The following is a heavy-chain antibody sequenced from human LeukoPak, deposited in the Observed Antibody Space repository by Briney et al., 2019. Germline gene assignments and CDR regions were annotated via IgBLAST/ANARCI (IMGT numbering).Heavy chain of an antibody. V-gene: IGHV1-46*01. D-gene: IGHD6-19*01. Sequence: ASVKVSCKASGGTFSSYAISWVRQAPGQGLEWMGIINRSGGSTSYAQKFQGRVTMTRDTSTSTVYMELSSLRSEDTAVYYCARVSIAVAGTRSSGYFQHWGQGTLVTDSS. CDR1: GGTFSSYA. CDR2: INRSGGST. CDR3: ARVSIAVAGTRSSGYFQH. J-gene: IGHJ1*01.